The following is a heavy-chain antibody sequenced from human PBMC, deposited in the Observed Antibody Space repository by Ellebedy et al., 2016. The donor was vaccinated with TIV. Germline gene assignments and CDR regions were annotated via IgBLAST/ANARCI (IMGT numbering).Heavy chain of an antibody. D-gene: IGHD4-23*01. J-gene: IGHJ1*01. CDR2: ISGSGDNT. Sequence: PGGSLRLSCAASGFTFNSYAISRVRQAQGKGMEWVSSISGSGDNTNYADSVQGRFTISRDNSKNTVYLQMNSLRVEDTAVDFCAKDRQAVIPGNFQHWGQGTLVIVSS. CDR3: AKDRQAVIPGNFQH. CDR1: GFTFNSYA. V-gene: IGHV3-23*01.